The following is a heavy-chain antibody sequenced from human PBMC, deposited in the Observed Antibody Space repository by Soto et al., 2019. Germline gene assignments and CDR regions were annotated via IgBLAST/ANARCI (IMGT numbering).Heavy chain of an antibody. J-gene: IGHJ4*02. CDR1: GFTFGSYT. CDR3: TIFGYTTEGH. Sequence: EVQLVESGGGLVKPGGSLRLSCAASGFTFGSYTMIWVRQAPGKGLEWVSGISSSSSYIYYADSVKGRFTISRDNAKNSLYLQMNRLRAEDTVVYYCTIFGYTTEGHWGQGTLVTVSS. V-gene: IGHV3-21*01. CDR2: ISSSSSYI. D-gene: IGHD5-12*01.